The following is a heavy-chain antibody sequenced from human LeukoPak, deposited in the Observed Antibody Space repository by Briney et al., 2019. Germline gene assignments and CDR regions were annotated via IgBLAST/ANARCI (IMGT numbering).Heavy chain of an antibody. CDR2: IYYSGST. J-gene: IGHJ6*02. CDR1: GGSISSYC. D-gene: IGHD6-13*01. CDR3: ARVLSSSWTPDGMDV. Sequence: SETLSLTCTVSGGSISSYCWSWIRQPPGKGLEWIGYIYYSGSTNYNPSLKSRVTISVDTSKNQFSLKLSSVAAADTAVYYCARVLSSSWTPDGMDVWGQGTTVTVSS. V-gene: IGHV4-59*01.